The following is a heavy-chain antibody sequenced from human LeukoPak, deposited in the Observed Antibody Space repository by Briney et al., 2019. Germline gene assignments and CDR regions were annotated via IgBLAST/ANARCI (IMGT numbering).Heavy chain of an antibody. J-gene: IGHJ4*02. Sequence: SETLSLTCAVYGGSFSGYYWSWIRQPPGKGLEWIGEINHSGSTNYNPSLKSRVTISVDTSKNQFSLKLSSVTAADTAVYYCAREHCSSTSCAIDYWGQGTLVTVSS. CDR1: GGSFSGYY. CDR3: AREHCSSTSCAIDY. CDR2: INHSGST. D-gene: IGHD2-2*01. V-gene: IGHV4-34*01.